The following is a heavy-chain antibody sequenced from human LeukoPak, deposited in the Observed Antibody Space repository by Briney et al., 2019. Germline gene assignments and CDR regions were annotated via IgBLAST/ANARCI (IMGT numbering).Heavy chain of an antibody. CDR1: GFTFSSYA. CDR2: ISGSGGST. J-gene: IGHJ4*02. D-gene: IGHD2-15*01. V-gene: IGHV3-23*01. CDR3: AKDWTDIVVVVAAIPGPFDY. Sequence: PGGSLRLSCAASGFTFSSYAMSWVRQAPGKGLEWVSAISGSGGSTYYADSVKGRFTISRDNSKNTLYLQMNSLRAEDTAVYYCAKDWTDIVVVVAAIPGPFDYWGQGTLVTVSS.